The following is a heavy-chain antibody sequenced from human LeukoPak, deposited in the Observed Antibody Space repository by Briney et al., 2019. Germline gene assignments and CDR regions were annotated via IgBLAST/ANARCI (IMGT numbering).Heavy chain of an antibody. Sequence: ASVKVSCKTSGFTFSTSAVQWVRQARGQRLEWIGWIFVGSGATNYAQSLQGRFTITRDMSTNTAYMELSSLGSEDSAVYYCARDFYGSGSWYYYGMDVWGQGTTVTVSS. J-gene: IGHJ6*02. V-gene: IGHV1-58*01. CDR1: GFTFSTSA. CDR3: ARDFYGSGSWYYYGMDV. CDR2: IFVGSGAT. D-gene: IGHD3-10*01.